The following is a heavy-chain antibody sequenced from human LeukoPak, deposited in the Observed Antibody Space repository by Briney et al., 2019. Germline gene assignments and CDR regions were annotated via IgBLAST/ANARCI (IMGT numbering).Heavy chain of an antibody. CDR1: GFTFSSYG. V-gene: IGHV3-30*02. CDR2: IRYDGSNK. J-gene: IGHJ5*02. Sequence: GGSLRLSCAASGFTFSSYGMHWVRQAPGKGLEWVAFIRYDGSNKYYADSVKGRFTISRDNSKNTLYLQMNSLRAEDTAVYYCARSELAVAGFLINWFDPWGQRTLVTVSS. D-gene: IGHD6-19*01. CDR3: ARSELAVAGFLINWFDP.